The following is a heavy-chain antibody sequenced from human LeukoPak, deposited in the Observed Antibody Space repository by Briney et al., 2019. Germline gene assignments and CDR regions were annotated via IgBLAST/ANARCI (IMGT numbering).Heavy chain of an antibody. J-gene: IGHJ4*02. CDR3: ARAETDHYYLDY. CDR1: GNSISSYNYY. D-gene: IGHD3-10*01. Sequence: SETLSLTCTVSGNSISSYNYYWSWVRQPAGKGLEWIGRVYPSGNTNYNPYNPSLTGRVTISIDASRNQFSLILTSVTAADTAVYYCARAETDHYYLDYLGQGILVTVSS. CDR2: VYPSGNT. V-gene: IGHV4-61*02.